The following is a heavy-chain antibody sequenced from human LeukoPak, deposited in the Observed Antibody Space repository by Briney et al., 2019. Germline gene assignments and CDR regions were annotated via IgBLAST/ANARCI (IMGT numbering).Heavy chain of an antibody. Sequence: GASVKVSCKASGYIFNTNGINWVRQAPGRGVAWVAYISAYSGVPNSPQKFRDRVTMTTDTSTRTAYVELRSLTSDGSAVYYCARGGLSTRWGLDYWGQGTLVTVPS. CDR1: GYIFNTNG. D-gene: IGHD6-13*01. CDR3: ARGGLSTRWGLDY. J-gene: IGHJ4*02. V-gene: IGHV1-18*01. CDR2: ISAYSGVP.